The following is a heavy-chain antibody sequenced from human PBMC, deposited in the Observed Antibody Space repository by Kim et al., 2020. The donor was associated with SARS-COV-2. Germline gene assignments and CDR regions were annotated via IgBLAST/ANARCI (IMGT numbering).Heavy chain of an antibody. D-gene: IGHD6-13*01. CDR3: ARDIAAAGIFDY. CDR2: ISSSSSYI. V-gene: IGHV3-21*01. J-gene: IGHJ4*02. CDR1: GFTFSSYS. Sequence: GGSLRLSCAASGFTFSSYSMNWVRQAPGKGLEWVSSISSSSSYIYYADSVKGRFTISRDNAKNSLYLQMNSLRAEDTAVYYCARDIAAAGIFDYWGQGTLVTVSS.